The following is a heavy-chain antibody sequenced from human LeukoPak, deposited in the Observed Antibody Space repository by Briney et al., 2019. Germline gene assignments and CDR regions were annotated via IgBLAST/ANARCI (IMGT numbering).Heavy chain of an antibody. V-gene: IGHV4-39*01. CDR1: GVSISSNSYY. CDR3: ARHPFAAHHRVDY. Sequence: SETLSHTCTLFGVSISSNSYYWGWIGQPPGRKREWVRSMSYGWSTYYNPSLKSPVTMSVDTSKNQFSLKLTSVTAADTAVYHCARHPFAAHHRVDYWGQGTLVTVSS. CDR2: MSYGWST. D-gene: IGHD6-6*01. J-gene: IGHJ4*02.